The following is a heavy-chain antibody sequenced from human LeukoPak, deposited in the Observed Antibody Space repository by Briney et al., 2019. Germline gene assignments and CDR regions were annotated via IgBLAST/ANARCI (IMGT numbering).Heavy chain of an antibody. Sequence: GGSLRLSCAASGFTVSSNYMSWVRQAPGKGLEWVSVIYSGGSTYYADSVKGRFTISRDNSKNTLYLQMNSLRAEDTAVYYCARVDYYGSGRYENWGQGTLVTVSS. J-gene: IGHJ4*02. CDR2: IYSGGST. CDR3: ARVDYYGSGRYEN. D-gene: IGHD3-10*01. V-gene: IGHV3-66*01. CDR1: GFTVSSNY.